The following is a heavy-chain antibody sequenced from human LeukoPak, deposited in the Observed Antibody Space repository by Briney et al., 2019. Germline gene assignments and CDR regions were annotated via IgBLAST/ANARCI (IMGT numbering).Heavy chain of an antibody. CDR2: IYYSGST. Sequence: SETLSLTCAVYGGSFSGYYWSWIRQPPGKGLEWIGYIYYSGSTNYNPSLKSRVTISVDTSKNQFSLKLSSVTAADTAVYYCARVRSSSWYESYYYYMDVWGKGATVTVSS. D-gene: IGHD6-13*01. V-gene: IGHV4-59*01. J-gene: IGHJ6*03. CDR3: ARVRSSSWYESYYYYMDV. CDR1: GGSFSGYY.